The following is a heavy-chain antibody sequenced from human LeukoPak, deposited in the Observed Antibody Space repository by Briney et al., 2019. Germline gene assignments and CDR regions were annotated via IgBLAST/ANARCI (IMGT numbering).Heavy chain of an antibody. CDR2: IYYSGST. V-gene: IGHV4-39*07. D-gene: IGHD4-17*01. CDR1: GGSISSSGYY. J-gene: IGHJ4*02. CDR3: AREPDYGDYGRFFDY. Sequence: KTSETLSLTCTVSGGSISSSGYYWGWIRQPPGKGLEWIGSIYYSGSTYYNPSLKSRVTISVDTSKNQFSLKLSSVTAADTAVYFCAREPDYGDYGRFFDYWGQGTLVTVSS.